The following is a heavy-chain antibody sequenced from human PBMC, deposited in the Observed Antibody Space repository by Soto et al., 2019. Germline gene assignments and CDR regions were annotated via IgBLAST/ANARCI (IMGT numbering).Heavy chain of an antibody. V-gene: IGHV3-48*02. Sequence: GGSLRLSCAASGFTFSGYSMNWVRQAPGKGLEWVSFISTRSSSIYYADSVKGRFTISRDDAKNSLFLQMNSLRDEDTAVYYCAKDRWNYDYFDFWGQGTLVTVSS. CDR3: AKDRWNYDYFDF. D-gene: IGHD1-7*01. CDR2: ISTRSSSI. CDR1: GFTFSGYS. J-gene: IGHJ4*02.